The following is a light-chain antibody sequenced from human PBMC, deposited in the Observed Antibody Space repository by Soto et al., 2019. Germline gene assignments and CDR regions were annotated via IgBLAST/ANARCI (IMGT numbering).Light chain of an antibody. Sequence: EIVMTQSPATLSVSPGERATLSCRATQSVSSNLAWYQQKPGQAPRLLIYGASTRAPGIPARFSGSGSGTEFTLTTSSLPSEDFAVYYCQQYNNWPLAFGGGTKVEIK. CDR1: QSVSSN. J-gene: IGKJ4*01. CDR3: QQYNNWPLA. CDR2: GAS. V-gene: IGKV3-15*01.